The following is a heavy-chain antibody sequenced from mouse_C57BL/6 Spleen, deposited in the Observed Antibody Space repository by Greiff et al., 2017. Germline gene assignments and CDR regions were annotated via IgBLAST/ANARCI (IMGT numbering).Heavy chain of an antibody. CDR2: IHPNSGST. V-gene: IGHV1-64*01. Sequence: VQLQQPGAELVKPGASVKLSCKASGYTFTSYWMHWVKQRPGQGLEWIGMIHPNSGSTNYNEKFKSKATLTVDKSSSTAYMQLSSLTSEDSAVYYCAREELGRGSYWYFDVWGTGTTVTVSS. CDR1: GYTFTSYW. D-gene: IGHD3-3*01. J-gene: IGHJ1*03. CDR3: AREELGRGSYWYFDV.